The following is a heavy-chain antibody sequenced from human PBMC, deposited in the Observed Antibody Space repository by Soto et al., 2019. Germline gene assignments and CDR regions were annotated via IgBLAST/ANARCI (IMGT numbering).Heavy chain of an antibody. J-gene: IGHJ4*02. V-gene: IGHV3-30-3*01. Sequence: QVQLVESGGGVVQPGRSLRLSCAASGFTFSSYAMNWVRQAPGKGLEWVALISYDGNNKYYADSVKGRFTISRDSSKNTLYLQMPSLRDEDTAFYYCGRCSSTSCHLGSDSWGQGTLVTVSS. CDR2: ISYDGNNK. D-gene: IGHD2-2*01. CDR1: GFTFSSYA. CDR3: GRCSSTSCHLGSDS.